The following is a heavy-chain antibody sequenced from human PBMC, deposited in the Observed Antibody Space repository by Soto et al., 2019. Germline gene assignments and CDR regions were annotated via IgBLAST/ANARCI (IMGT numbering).Heavy chain of an antibody. CDR2: ISPYNDDT. V-gene: IGHV1-18*01. CDR1: GYTFSSYA. J-gene: IGHJ6*02. Sequence: QAQLVQSGAEVKKPGASVRVSCRASGYTFSSYAISWVRQAPGQGLEWLGWISPYNDDTKYAQKLQGRVFMTTDTPTKTPHLDLRSLRSDDTAVYYCARGGYYDSSGSRDYHYYGMDVWGQGTTVTVSS. CDR3: ARGGYYDSSGSRDYHYYGMDV. D-gene: IGHD3-22*01.